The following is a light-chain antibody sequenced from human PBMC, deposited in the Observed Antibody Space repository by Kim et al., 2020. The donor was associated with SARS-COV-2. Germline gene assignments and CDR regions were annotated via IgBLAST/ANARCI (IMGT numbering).Light chain of an antibody. CDR3: QQSYNTLYS. J-gene: IGKJ2*03. CDR2: AAS. CDR1: QTISSY. Sequence: DIQMTQSPSSLSASVGDRVTITCRASQTISSYLNWYQQKPGKAPKLLISAASSLQSEVPSRFSGSGSGTDFTLTISSLQPEDSATYYCQQSYNTLYSFGQGTKLEI. V-gene: IGKV1-39*01.